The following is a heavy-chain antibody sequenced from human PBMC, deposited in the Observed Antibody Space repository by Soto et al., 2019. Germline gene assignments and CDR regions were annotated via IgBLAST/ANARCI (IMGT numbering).Heavy chain of an antibody. V-gene: IGHV4-59*08. J-gene: IGHJ4*02. CDR3: ASTKDETLYFDY. CDR2: ISNSGTT. CDR1: GGSISSGY. D-gene: IGHD2-15*01. Sequence: PSETLSLTCTVSGGSISSGYWSWLRQSPGEGLEWIGHISNSGTTNYSPSLKSRVFMSVDASKTQISLKLSSVNAADTAVYYCASTKDETLYFDYWGQGTLVTVSS.